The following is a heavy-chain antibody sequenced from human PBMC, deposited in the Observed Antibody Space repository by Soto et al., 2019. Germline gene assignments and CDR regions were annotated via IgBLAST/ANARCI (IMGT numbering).Heavy chain of an antibody. Sequence: QVQLVQSGAEVKKPGSSVKVSCRASGGTFSSYAVSWVRQAPGQGLEWMGVIIPLLNTPKYVEKFQGRVTITADASATTASLELSSLTSEDTAVYYCARESSSPNYYYYGMDVWGQGTTVTVSS. CDR3: ARESSSPNYYYYGMDV. J-gene: IGHJ6*02. CDR2: IIPLLNTP. V-gene: IGHV1-69*01. CDR1: GGTFSSYA. D-gene: IGHD6-6*01.